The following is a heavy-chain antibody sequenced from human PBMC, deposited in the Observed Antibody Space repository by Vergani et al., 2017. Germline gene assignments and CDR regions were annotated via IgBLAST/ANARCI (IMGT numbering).Heavy chain of an antibody. J-gene: IGHJ4*02. CDR1: GFTFGDYA. D-gene: IGHD1-26*01. CDR3: TREVGADDY. Sequence: EVQLVESGGGLVQPGRSLRLSCTASGFTFGDYAMSWVRQAPGKGLEWVGFIRSKAYGGTTEYAASVKGRFTISRDDPKSIAYLQMNSLKTEDTAVYYCTREVGADDYWGQGTLVTVSS. CDR2: IRSKAYGGTT. V-gene: IGHV3-49*04.